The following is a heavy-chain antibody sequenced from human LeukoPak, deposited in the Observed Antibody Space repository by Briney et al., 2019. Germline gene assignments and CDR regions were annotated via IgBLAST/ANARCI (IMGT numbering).Heavy chain of an antibody. J-gene: IGHJ4*02. CDR3: ARGSMRMATAGLADY. Sequence: GGSLRLSCEASGFTFSDYYMNWIRKAPGKGLEWVSFISSSSSYTNYADSVKGRFTISRDNPKNSLSLQLSSLRAEDTAVYYCARGSMRMATAGLADYWGQGTLVTVSS. CDR2: ISSSSSYT. CDR1: GFTFSDYY. V-gene: IGHV3-11*05. D-gene: IGHD5-24*01.